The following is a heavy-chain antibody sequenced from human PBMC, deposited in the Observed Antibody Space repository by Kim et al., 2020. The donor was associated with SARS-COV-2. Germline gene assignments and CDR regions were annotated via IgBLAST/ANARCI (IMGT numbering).Heavy chain of an antibody. D-gene: IGHD5-12*01. Sequence: SVKVSCKASGGTFSSYAISWVRQAPGQGLEWMGGIIPSFGTANYAQKFQGRVTITADESTSTAYMELSSLRSEDTAVYYCARPRGGGYRDLDYWGQGTLVTVSS. V-gene: IGHV1-69*13. CDR2: IIPSFGTA. J-gene: IGHJ4*02. CDR3: ARPRGGGYRDLDY. CDR1: GGTFSSYA.